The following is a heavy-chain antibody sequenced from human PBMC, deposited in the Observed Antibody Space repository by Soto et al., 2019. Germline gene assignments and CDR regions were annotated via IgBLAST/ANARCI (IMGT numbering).Heavy chain of an antibody. CDR2: VYYSDSI. Sequence: PSETLSLTCTVSGGSLSSYYWSWIRQDPGKGLGNLGYVYYSDSINYNPSFKSRVTISVDTSRNQFFLTLNSMTAADTAVYYCHARGPLPTAGNGEYYYYGMDVWGQGTTVTVSS. J-gene: IGHJ6*02. CDR3: HARGPLPTAGNGEYYYYGMDV. V-gene: IGHV4-59*08. CDR1: GGSLSSYY. D-gene: IGHD1-26*01.